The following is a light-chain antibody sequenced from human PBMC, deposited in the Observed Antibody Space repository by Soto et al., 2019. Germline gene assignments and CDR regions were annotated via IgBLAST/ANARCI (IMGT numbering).Light chain of an antibody. CDR2: LNIDGSH. V-gene: IGLV4-69*01. Sequence: QLVLTQSPSASASLGASVKLTCTLSSGHSNYAIAWHQQQPEKGPRYLMKLNIDGSHSKGDGIPNRFSGSSSGAERYLTISSLPSEDEADYYCQNWGTGIVIFGGGTKLTVL. CDR1: SGHSNYA. J-gene: IGLJ2*01. CDR3: QNWGTGIVI.